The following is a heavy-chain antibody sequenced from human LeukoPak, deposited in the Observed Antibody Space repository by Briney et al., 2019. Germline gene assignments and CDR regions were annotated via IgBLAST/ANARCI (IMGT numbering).Heavy chain of an antibody. CDR2: ISGSGGST. V-gene: IGHV3-23*01. CDR1: GFTFSSYA. Sequence: GSLRLSCAASGFTFSSYAMSWVRQAPGKGLEWVSAISGSGGSTYYADSVKGRFTISRDNSKNTLYLQMNSLRAEDTAVYYCAKGDCSSTSCYSEYYYYGMDVWGKGTTVTVPS. CDR3: AKGDCSSTSCYSEYYYYGMDV. D-gene: IGHD2-2*02. J-gene: IGHJ6*04.